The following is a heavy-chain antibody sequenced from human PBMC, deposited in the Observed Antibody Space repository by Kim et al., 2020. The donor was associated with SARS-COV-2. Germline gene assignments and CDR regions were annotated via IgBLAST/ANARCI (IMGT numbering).Heavy chain of an antibody. CDR1: GFTFSSYA. J-gene: IGHJ5*02. V-gene: IGHV3-23*01. CDR3: AKEQEAFYYDSSGYSVT. CDR2: ISGSGGST. D-gene: IGHD3-22*01. Sequence: GGSLRLSCAASGFTFSSYAMSWVRQAPGKGLEWVSAISGSGGSTYYADSVKGRFTISRDNSKNTLYLQMNSLRAEDTAVYYCAKEQEAFYYDSSGYSVTWGQGTLVTVSS.